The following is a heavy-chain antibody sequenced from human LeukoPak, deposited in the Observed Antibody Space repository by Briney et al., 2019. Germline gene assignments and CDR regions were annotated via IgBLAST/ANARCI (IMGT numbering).Heavy chain of an antibody. CDR2: ISGSGGST. J-gene: IGHJ4*02. Sequence: GGSLRLSCAASGFTFSTYAMSWVRQAPGKGLEWVSAISGSGGSTYYADSVKGRFTISRDNSKNTLYLQMNSLRAEDTAVYYCAKCFFRSGSGYFDYWGQGTLVTVSS. CDR1: GFTFSTYA. V-gene: IGHV3-23*01. CDR3: AKCFFRSGSGYFDY. D-gene: IGHD3-10*01.